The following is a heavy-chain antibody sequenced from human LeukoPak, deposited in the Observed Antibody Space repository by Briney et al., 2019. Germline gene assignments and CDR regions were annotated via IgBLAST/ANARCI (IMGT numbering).Heavy chain of an antibody. Sequence: GGSLRLSCAASGFTFGDYRMHWVRQAPGKALEWVCLITGDGTTTYYRDSVQGRFTDSRDNSKNSLYLQMNSLKAEDTALYYCAKDRGFDSWGQGTLVTVSS. CDR2: ITGDGTTT. CDR1: GFTFGDYR. CDR3: AKDRGFDS. V-gene: IGHV3-43*01. J-gene: IGHJ4*02.